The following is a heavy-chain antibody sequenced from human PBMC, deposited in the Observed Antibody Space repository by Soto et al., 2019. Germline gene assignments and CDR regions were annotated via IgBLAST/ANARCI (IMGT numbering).Heavy chain of an antibody. CDR3: TRASCSKTNWDTRTRGLCWFDP. D-gene: IGHD1-1*01. V-gene: IGHV1-46*03. J-gene: IGHJ5*02. Sequence: QVQLVQSGAEVKKPGASVTVSCKASGYTFTSFYIHWMRQAPGHGLEWMGRINPSGGSTSYAQKFQGRVTLTRDTSTSTIYMELSSLRSEDTAMYYCTRASCSKTNWDTRTRGLCWFDPWGQGTLVTVSS. CDR2: INPSGGST. CDR1: GYTFTSFY.